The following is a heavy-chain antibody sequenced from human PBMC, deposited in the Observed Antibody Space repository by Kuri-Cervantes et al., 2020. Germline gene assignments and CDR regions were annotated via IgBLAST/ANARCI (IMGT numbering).Heavy chain of an antibody. CDR2: IYYSGST. V-gene: IGHV4-61*01. CDR3: ARGGYSYGYYFDY. D-gene: IGHD5-18*01. CDR1: GGSISSGSYY. J-gene: IGHJ4*02. Sequence: ESLKISCTVSGGSISSGSYYWSWIRQPPGKGLEWIGYIYYSGSTNYNPSLKSRVTMSVDTSKNQFSLKLSSVTAADTAVYYCARGGYSYGYYFDYWGQGTLVTVSS.